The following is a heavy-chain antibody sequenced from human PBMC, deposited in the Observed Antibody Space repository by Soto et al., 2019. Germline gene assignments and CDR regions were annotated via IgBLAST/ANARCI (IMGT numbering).Heavy chain of an antibody. Sequence: PSETLSLTCTVSGGSISSGDYYWSWIRQPPGKGLEWIGYIYYSGSTYYNPSLKSRVTIAIDTSKNQLSLKLSSVTAADTAVYFCARDRVRGSRPYARLDPWGQGTLVTVSS. V-gene: IGHV4-30-4*01. D-gene: IGHD2-2*01. CDR1: GGSISSGDYY. CDR2: IYYSGST. CDR3: ARDRVRGSRPYARLDP. J-gene: IGHJ5*02.